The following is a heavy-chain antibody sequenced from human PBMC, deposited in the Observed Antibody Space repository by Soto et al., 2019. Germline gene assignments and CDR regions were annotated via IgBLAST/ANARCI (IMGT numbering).Heavy chain of an antibody. CDR2: MNPYNGNA. J-gene: IGHJ6*02. V-gene: IGHV1-8*01. CDR1: GYTFITYD. Sequence: ASVKVSCKASGYTFITYDIHWVRQATGQGLEWMGWMNPYNGNAGYAQKFQGRVTMTRDTSTSTVYMELSSLRSEDTAVYYCARDRGIVVVPAAYYYYYGMDVWGQGTTVTV. CDR3: ARDRGIVVVPAAYYYYYGMDV. D-gene: IGHD2-2*01.